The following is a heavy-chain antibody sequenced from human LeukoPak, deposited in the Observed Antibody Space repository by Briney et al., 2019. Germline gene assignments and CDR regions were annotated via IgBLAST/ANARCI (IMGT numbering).Heavy chain of an antibody. D-gene: IGHD3-3*01. CDR2: INHSGST. CDR3: ARARGVVIIPSVYYYYGMDV. Sequence: SETLSLTCAVYGGSFSGYYWSWIRQPPGKGLEWIGEINHSGSTNYNPSPKSRVTISVDTSKNQFSLKLSSVTAADTAVYYCARARGVVIIPSVYYYYGMDVWGQGTTVTVSS. CDR1: GGSFSGYY. J-gene: IGHJ6*02. V-gene: IGHV4-34*01.